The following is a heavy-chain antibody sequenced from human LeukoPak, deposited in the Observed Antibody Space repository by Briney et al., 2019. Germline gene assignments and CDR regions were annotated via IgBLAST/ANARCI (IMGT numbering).Heavy chain of an antibody. Sequence: GGSLRLSCAASGFTFSSYGMSWVRQAPGKGLEWVSAISGNGGRTYYADSVKGRFTISRDNSKNTLYLQMNSLRAEDTAVYYCAKDGGAYQFDTWGQGTLVTVPS. D-gene: IGHD2-21*01. CDR2: ISGNGGRT. CDR1: GFTFSSYG. V-gene: IGHV3-23*01. CDR3: AKDGGAYQFDT. J-gene: IGHJ5*02.